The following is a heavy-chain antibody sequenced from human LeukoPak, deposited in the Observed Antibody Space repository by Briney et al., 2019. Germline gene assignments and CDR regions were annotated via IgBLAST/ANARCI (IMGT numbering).Heavy chain of an antibody. CDR2: IIPIFGTA. CDR3: AVETRKERYQLLTFDY. Sequence: SVKVSCKASGGTFSSYAISWVRQAPGQGLEWMGGIIPIFGTANYAQKFQGRVTITADESTSTAYMELSSLRSEDTAVYYCAVETRKERYQLLTFDYWGQGTLITVSS. V-gene: IGHV1-69*13. CDR1: GGTFSSYA. J-gene: IGHJ4*02. D-gene: IGHD2-2*01.